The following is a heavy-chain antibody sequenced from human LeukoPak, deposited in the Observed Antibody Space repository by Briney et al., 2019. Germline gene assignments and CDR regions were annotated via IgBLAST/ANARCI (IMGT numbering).Heavy chain of an antibody. CDR1: GGSISSEVY. J-gene: IGHJ4*02. V-gene: IGHV4-4*02. D-gene: IGHD3-10*01. Sequence: SGTLSLTCAGSGGSISSEVYWSWVRQPPGKGLERIGQIYISGSTNYNPSLDSRVTMSLDKSRNQLSLRLKSMTAADTAVYYCTRHGSYSHGFWGQGALVTVAS. CDR2: IYISGST. CDR3: TRHGSYSHGF.